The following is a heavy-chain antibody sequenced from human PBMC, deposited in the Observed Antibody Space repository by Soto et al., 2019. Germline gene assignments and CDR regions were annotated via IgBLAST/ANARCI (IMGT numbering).Heavy chain of an antibody. V-gene: IGHV3-30-3*01. CDR2: ISYDGSNK. CDR1: GFTFSSYA. Sequence: GGSLRLSCAASGFTFSSYAMHWVRQAPGKGLEWVAVISYDGSNKYYADSVKGRFTISRDNSKNTLYLQMNSLRAEDTAVYYCARVLGYSSGWSYYYYYYGMDVWGQGTTVTVSS. CDR3: ARVLGYSSGWSYYYYYYGMDV. J-gene: IGHJ6*02. D-gene: IGHD6-19*01.